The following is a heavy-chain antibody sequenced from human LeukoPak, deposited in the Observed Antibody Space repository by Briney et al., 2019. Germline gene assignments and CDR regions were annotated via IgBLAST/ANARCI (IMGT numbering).Heavy chain of an antibody. J-gene: IGHJ4*02. D-gene: IGHD3-9*01. CDR2: ISGSGGST. CDR3: AKISAYDILTGDFDY. CDR1: GFTFSSYA. Sequence: PGASLRLSCAASGFTFSSYAMSWVSQAPGKGLEWVSAISGSGGSTYYADSVKGRFTISRDNSKNTLYLQMNSLRAEDTAVYYCAKISAYDILTGDFDYWGQGTLVTVSS. V-gene: IGHV3-23*01.